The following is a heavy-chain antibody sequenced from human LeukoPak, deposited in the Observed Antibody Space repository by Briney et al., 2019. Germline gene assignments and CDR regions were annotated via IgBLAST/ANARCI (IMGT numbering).Heavy chain of an antibody. CDR2: INHSGST. Sequence: SETLSLTCAVYGGSFSGYYWSWIRQPPGKGLEWIGEINHSGSTNYNPSLKSRVTISVDTSKNQFSLKLSSVTAADTAVYYCAIGRDHFDYWGQGTLVTVSS. CDR3: AIGRDHFDY. CDR1: GGSFSGYY. V-gene: IGHV4-34*01. J-gene: IGHJ4*02.